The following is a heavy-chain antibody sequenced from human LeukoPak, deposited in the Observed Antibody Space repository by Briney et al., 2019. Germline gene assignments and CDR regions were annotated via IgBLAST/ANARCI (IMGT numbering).Heavy chain of an antibody. CDR3: ARDSADTAMALYYYYMDV. V-gene: IGHV4-30-4*08. CDR2: IYYSGST. Sequence: SSQTLSLTCTVSGGSISSGDYYWSWIRQPPGKGLEWIGYIYYSGSTYYNPSLKSRVTISVDTSKNQFSLKLSSVTAADTAVYYCARDSADTAMALYYYYMDVGGKGTMVTVSS. J-gene: IGHJ6*03. D-gene: IGHD5-18*01. CDR1: GGSISSGDYY.